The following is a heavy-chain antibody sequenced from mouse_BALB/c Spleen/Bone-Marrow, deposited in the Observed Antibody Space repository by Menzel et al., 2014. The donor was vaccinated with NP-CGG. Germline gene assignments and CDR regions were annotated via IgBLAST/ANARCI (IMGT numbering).Heavy chain of an antibody. CDR3: ARDGNYRYAMDY. V-gene: IGHV1S81*02. J-gene: IGHJ4*01. Sequence: VQLQQSGAELVKPGASVKLSCMASGFTFTSYWIHWVKQRPGLGPEWIGEINPSNGRTNYNEKFKRKATLTEDKSSSTAYMQLSSLTSEDSAVYYCARDGNYRYAMDYWGQGTSVTVSS. CDR2: INPSNGRT. CDR1: GFTFTSYW. D-gene: IGHD2-1*01.